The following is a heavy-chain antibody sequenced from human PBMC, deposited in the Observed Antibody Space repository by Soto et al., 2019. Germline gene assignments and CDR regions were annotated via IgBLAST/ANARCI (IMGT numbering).Heavy chain of an antibody. CDR3: ARDYTVAGSHDAFDI. V-gene: IGHV1-18*01. CDR1: GYTFTSYG. CDR2: ISAYNGNT. J-gene: IGHJ3*02. Sequence: GASLKVSCKASGYTFTSYGISWVRQAPGQGLEWMGWISAYNGNTNYAQKLQGRVTMTTDTSTSTAYMELRSLRSDDTAVYYCARDYTVAGSHDAFDIWGQGTMVTVSS. D-gene: IGHD6-19*01.